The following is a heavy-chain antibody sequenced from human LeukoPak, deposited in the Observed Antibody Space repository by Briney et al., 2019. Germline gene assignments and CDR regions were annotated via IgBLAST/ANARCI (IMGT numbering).Heavy chain of an antibody. CDR1: GFTFSSYG. CDR2: IWYDGSNK. Sequence: PGGSLRLSRAAPGFTFSSYGMHWVRQAPGKGLEWVAGIWYDGSNKYYADSVKGRFTISRDNSKNTLYLQMNSLRAEDTAVYYCAREPHSYYDFWSGFTNRGAYVDYWGQGTLVTVSS. J-gene: IGHJ4*02. V-gene: IGHV3-33*01. D-gene: IGHD3-3*01. CDR3: AREPHSYYDFWSGFTNRGAYVDY.